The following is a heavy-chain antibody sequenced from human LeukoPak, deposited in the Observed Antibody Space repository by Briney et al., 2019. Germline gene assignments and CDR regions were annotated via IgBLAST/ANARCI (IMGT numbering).Heavy chain of an antibody. Sequence: GASVKVSCKASGYIFTDYYIHWVRQAPGQGLEWMGWINPNSGNTGYAQKFQGRVTMTRNTSISTAYMELSSLRSEDTAVYYCARGPAAGYWGQGTLVTVSS. CDR2: INPNSGNT. V-gene: IGHV1-8*02. CDR1: GYIFTDYY. J-gene: IGHJ4*02. D-gene: IGHD6-13*01. CDR3: ARGPAAGY.